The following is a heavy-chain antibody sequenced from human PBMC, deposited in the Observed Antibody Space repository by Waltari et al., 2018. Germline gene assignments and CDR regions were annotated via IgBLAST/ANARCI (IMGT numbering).Heavy chain of an antibody. J-gene: IGHJ6*03. CDR3: ARARISGWQYYYYYYYMDV. Sequence: QVQLQESGPGLVKPSETLSLTCTVSGGSISSYYWSWIRQPPGEGLEWIGYIYYSGSTNYNPSLKSRVTISVDTSKNQFSLKLSSVTAADTAVYYCARARISGWQYYYYYYYMDVWGKGTTVTVSS. D-gene: IGHD6-19*01. V-gene: IGHV4-59*01. CDR2: IYYSGST. CDR1: GGSISSYY.